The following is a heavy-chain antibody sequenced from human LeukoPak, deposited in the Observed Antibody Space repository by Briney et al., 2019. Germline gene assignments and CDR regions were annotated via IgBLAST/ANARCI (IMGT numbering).Heavy chain of an antibody. CDR2: ISGSGGST. CDR3: AKMPPQHRNDYDY. V-gene: IGHV3-23*01. D-gene: IGHD1-1*01. CDR1: GFTFSSYS. Sequence: PGGSLRLSCAASGFTFSSYSMSWVRQAPGKGLEWVSAISGSGGSTHYADSVKGRFTIARDNSKNTLYLQMNSLRAEDTDVYYCAKMPPQHRNDYDYWGQGTLVTVSS. J-gene: IGHJ4*02.